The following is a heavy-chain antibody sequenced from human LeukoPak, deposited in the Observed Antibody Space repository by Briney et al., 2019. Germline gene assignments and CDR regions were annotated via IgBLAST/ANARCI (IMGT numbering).Heavy chain of an antibody. J-gene: IGHJ4*02. Sequence: PSETLSLTCSVSGGSVSSRNYSWTWIRQPPGKGLEWIGYIYYSGSTNYNPSLKSRVTISVDTSKNQFSLKLNSVTAADMAVYYCARWDSGSYFLDYWGQGTLVTVSS. V-gene: IGHV4-61*01. D-gene: IGHD1-26*01. CDR1: GGSVSSRNYS. CDR3: ARWDSGSYFLDY. CDR2: IYYSGST.